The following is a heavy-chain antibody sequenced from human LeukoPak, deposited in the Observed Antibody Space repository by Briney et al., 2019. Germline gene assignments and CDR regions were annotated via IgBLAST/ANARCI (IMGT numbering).Heavy chain of an antibody. D-gene: IGHD5-24*01. Sequence: RGSLRLSCAASGFTFSNYAMSWVRQAPGKGLEWVSVISGSGGSTYYGDTVKGRFTISRDNPKNTLYLQMNSPRAEDTAVYYCAKGDEEMATISAFDIWGQGTMVTVSS. V-gene: IGHV3-23*01. CDR2: ISGSGGST. CDR3: AKGDEEMATISAFDI. J-gene: IGHJ3*02. CDR1: GFTFSNYA.